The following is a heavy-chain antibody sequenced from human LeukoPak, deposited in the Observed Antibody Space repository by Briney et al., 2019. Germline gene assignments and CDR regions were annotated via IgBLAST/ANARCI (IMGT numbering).Heavy chain of an antibody. CDR1: GFTFTTYW. CDR3: AKGTRGTGAFFDY. Sequence: GGSLRLSCAASGFTFTTYWMHWLRRAPGKGLMWVSRISPDGTWADYADSVRGRFTISRDNAKNTVSMQMNSLTTEDTAFYYCAKGTRGTGAFFDYWGQGSLVTVSS. J-gene: IGHJ4*02. V-gene: IGHV3-74*01. D-gene: IGHD1-1*01. CDR2: ISPDGTWA.